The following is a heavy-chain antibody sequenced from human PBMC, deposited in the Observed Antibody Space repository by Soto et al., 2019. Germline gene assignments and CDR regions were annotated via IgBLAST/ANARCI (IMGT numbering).Heavy chain of an antibody. V-gene: IGHV4-31*03. D-gene: IGHD4-4*01. CDR1: GGSISSGGYY. J-gene: IGHJ4*02. CDR3: ARVAPFTTVTFDY. Sequence: SETLSLTCTVSGGSISSGGYYWSWIRQHPGKGLEWIGYIYYSGSIYYNPSLKSRVTISVDTSKNQFSLKLSSVTAADTAVYYCARVAPFTTVTFDYWGQGTLVTVSS. CDR2: IYYSGSI.